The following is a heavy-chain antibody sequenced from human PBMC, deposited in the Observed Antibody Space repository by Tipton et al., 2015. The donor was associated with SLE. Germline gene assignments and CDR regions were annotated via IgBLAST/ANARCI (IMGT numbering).Heavy chain of an antibody. CDR2: LYNGGST. V-gene: IGHV4-59*08. J-gene: IGHJ3*01. Sequence: TLSLTCAVSGGSITTHYWSWIRQTPGKGLEWIGYLYNGGSTLYSPSLKSRVTISVDTSENQFSLNLNSVTAADTAVYYCARSGGEPSYYVSSGFYPDWGQGTMVTVSS. CDR1: GGSITTHY. CDR3: ARSGGEPSYYVSSGFYPD. D-gene: IGHD3-22*01.